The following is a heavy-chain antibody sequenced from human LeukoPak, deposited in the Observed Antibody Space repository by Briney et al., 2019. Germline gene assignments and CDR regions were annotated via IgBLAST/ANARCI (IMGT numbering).Heavy chain of an antibody. J-gene: IGHJ4*02. CDR1: GGSISSGGYY. CDR3: ASSRSSSWPTFDY. Sequence: SETLSLTCTVSGGSISSGGYYWSWIRQPPGKGLEWIGYIYHSGSTYYNPSLKSRVTISVGTSKNQFSLKLSSVTAADTAVYYCASSRSSSWPTFDYWGQGTLVTVSS. D-gene: IGHD6-13*01. V-gene: IGHV4-30-2*02. CDR2: IYHSGST.